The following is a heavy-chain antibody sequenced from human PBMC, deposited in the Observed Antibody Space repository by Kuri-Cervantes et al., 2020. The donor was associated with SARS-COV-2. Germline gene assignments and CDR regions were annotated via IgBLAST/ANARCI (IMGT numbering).Heavy chain of an antibody. CDR2: IKSKTDGGTT. CDR1: GFTFSNAW. V-gene: IGHV3-15*01. J-gene: IGHJ6*03. CDR3: TTGYDFWSGYYRFDYYYYYMDF. Sequence: GESLKISCAASGFTFSNAWMSWVRQAPGKGLEWVGRIKSKTDGGTTDYAAPVKGRFTISRDDSKNTLYLQMNSLKTEDTAVYYCTTGYDFWSGYYRFDYYYYYMDFWGKGTTVTVSS. D-gene: IGHD3-3*01.